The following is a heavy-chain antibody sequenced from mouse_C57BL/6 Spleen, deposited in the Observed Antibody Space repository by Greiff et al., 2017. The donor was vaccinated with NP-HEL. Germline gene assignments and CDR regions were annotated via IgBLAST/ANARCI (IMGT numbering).Heavy chain of an antibody. J-gene: IGHJ4*01. CDR2: ISGGGGNT. CDR3: ARQLGRRGEAMDY. D-gene: IGHD4-1*01. CDR1: GFTFSSYT. Sequence: DVHLVESGGGLVKPGGSLKLSCAASGFTFSSYTMSWVRQTPEKRLEWVATISGGGGNTYYPDSVKGRFTISRDNAKNTLYLQMSSLRSGDTALYYCARQLGRRGEAMDYGGQGTSVTVSS. V-gene: IGHV5-9*01.